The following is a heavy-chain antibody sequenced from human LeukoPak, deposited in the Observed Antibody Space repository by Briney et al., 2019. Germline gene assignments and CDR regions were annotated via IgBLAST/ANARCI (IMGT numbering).Heavy chain of an antibody. Sequence: ASVKVSCKSSVYSFRRNGISWVRQAPGQGLEWMAWISANSGNTNYAQNFQDRVTLTTDTSTSTAYMELRSLRSDDTAVYYCARDVNYALDYWGQGTLVTVSS. CDR3: ARDVNYALDY. D-gene: IGHD2-2*01. CDR1: VYSFRRNG. V-gene: IGHV1-18*01. CDR2: ISANSGNT. J-gene: IGHJ4*02.